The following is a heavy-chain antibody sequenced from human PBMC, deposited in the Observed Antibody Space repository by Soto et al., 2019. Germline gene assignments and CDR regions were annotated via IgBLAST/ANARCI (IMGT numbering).Heavy chain of an antibody. CDR1: GFTFSSYD. CDR2: IGTAGDT. Sequence: GGSLRLSCAASGFTFSSYDMHWVRQPTGKGLEWVSSIGTAGDTYYPGSVRGRFTISRENAKNSLYLQMNSLRAGDTAVYYCARGVAGPRGYQWFDPWGQGTLVTVSS. D-gene: IGHD2-2*01. CDR3: ARGVAGPRGYQWFDP. V-gene: IGHV3-13*01. J-gene: IGHJ5*02.